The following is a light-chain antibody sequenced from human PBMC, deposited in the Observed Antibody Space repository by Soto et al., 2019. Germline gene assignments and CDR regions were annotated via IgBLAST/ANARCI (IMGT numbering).Light chain of an antibody. CDR2: GAS. CDR1: QAVNTR. Sequence: IVFTQSPATLSSFPGDRVTLSCRASQAVNTRLAWYQHKPGQAPRLLIYGASNRATGIPARFSGSGSGTDFTLTISSLEPEDFAVYYCQQHFNGPITFGQGTRREIK. J-gene: IGKJ5*01. V-gene: IGKV3D-11*01. CDR3: QQHFNGPIT.